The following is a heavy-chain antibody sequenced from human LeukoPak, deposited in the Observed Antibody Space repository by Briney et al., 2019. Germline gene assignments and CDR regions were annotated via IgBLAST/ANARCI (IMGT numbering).Heavy chain of an antibody. CDR2: IIPILGIA. Sequence: ASVKVSCKASGGTFSSYAISWVRQVPGQGLEWMGRIIPILGIANYAQKFQGRVTITADKSTSTAYMELSSLRSEDTAVYYCARVYSGFDLNWGQGTLVTVSS. D-gene: IGHD5-12*01. CDR1: GGTFSSYA. J-gene: IGHJ4*02. CDR3: ARVYSGFDLN. V-gene: IGHV1-69*04.